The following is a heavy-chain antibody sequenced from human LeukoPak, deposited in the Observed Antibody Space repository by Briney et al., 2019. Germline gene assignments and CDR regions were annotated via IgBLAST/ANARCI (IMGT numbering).Heavy chain of an antibody. Sequence: YPGGSLRLSCAASGFTLRGYGMHWVRQAPGKGLERVAFIRYDGSDKSYADSVKGRFTISRDNSENTLYLQINSLRVEDTAVYYCAKDTPTTGYHLDSWGQGTLVTVSS. V-gene: IGHV3-30*02. CDR1: GFTLRGYG. J-gene: IGHJ4*02. CDR2: IRYDGSDK. D-gene: IGHD1-1*01. CDR3: AKDTPTTGYHLDS.